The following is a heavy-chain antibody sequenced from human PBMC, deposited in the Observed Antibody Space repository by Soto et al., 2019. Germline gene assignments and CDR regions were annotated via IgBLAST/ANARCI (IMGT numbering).Heavy chain of an antibody. Sequence: QVQLVQSGAEVKKPGASVKVSCKASGYTFTSYGISWVRQAPGQGLEWMGWISAYNGNTKYAQKRQGRVTMPTDTSTSTAYMEVRSLRSDDTAVYYCARDLGVGLVDYWGQGTLVTVSS. CDR3: ARDLGVGLVDY. CDR2: ISAYNGNT. J-gene: IGHJ4*02. D-gene: IGHD6-19*01. CDR1: GYTFTSYG. V-gene: IGHV1-18*01.